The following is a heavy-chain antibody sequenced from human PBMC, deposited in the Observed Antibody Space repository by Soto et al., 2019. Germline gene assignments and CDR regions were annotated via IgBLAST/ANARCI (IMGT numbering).Heavy chain of an antibody. J-gene: IGHJ5*02. D-gene: IGHD3-22*01. CDR1: GFTFSSYA. V-gene: IGHV3-23*01. CDR2: ISGSGGST. CDR3: AKDAYYYDSSFWFDP. Sequence: GGSLRLSCAASGFTFSSYAMSWVRQAPGKGLEWVSAISGSGGSTYYAGSVKGRFTISRDNSKNTLYLQMNSLRAEDTAVYYCAKDAYYYDSSFWFDPWGQGTLVTVSS.